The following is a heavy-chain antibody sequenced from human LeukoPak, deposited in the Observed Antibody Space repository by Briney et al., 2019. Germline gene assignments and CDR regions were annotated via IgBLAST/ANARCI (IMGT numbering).Heavy chain of an antibody. CDR1: GGSFSGYC. D-gene: IGHD3-3*02. J-gene: IGHJ4*02. Sequence: PSETLSLTCAVYGGSFSGYCWSWIRQPPGKGLEWIGEINHSGSTNYNPSLKSRVAISVDTSKNQFSLKLSSVTAADTAVYYCASLAMPPIDYWGQGTLVTVSS. V-gene: IGHV4-34*01. CDR2: INHSGST. CDR3: ASLAMPPIDY.